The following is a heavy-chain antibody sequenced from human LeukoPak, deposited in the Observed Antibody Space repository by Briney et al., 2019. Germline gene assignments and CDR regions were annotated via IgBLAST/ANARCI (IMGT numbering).Heavy chain of an antibody. V-gene: IGHV1-2*02. CDR3: ARLQTTVTTNRSKYFDY. J-gene: IGHJ4*02. Sequence: ASVKVSCKPSGYTFTAYYMHWVRQAPGQGLEWMGWINPNSGGTNYAQKFQGRVTMTRDTSISTAYMELSRLRSDDTAVYYCARLQTTVTTNRSKYFDYWGQGTLVTVSS. CDR2: INPNSGGT. D-gene: IGHD4-11*01. CDR1: GYTFTAYY.